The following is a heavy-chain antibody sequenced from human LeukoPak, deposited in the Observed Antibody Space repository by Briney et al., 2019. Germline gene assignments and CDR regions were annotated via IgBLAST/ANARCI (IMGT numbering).Heavy chain of an antibody. CDR2: ISSSNTYK. V-gene: IGHV3-21*01. CDR1: GFTFSSYS. Sequence: GGSLRLSCAASGFTFSSYSMNWVRQAPGRGLEWVSSISSSNTYKYYADSVKGRFTISRDNAKNSLYLQMNSLRAEDTAVYYCARAADFYFDYWGQGTLVTVSS. D-gene: IGHD3/OR15-3a*01. CDR3: ARAADFYFDY. J-gene: IGHJ4*02.